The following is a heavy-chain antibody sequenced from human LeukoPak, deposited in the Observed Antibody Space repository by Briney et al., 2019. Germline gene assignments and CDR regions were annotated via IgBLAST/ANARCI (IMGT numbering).Heavy chain of an antibody. Sequence: PGGSLRLSCAASGFTFSAFSMNWVRQAPGKGLEGVSSISGSSSYIYYADSVKGRFTISRDNAKNLVYLQMNSLRAEDTAVYYCARGWGRSWDENWFDAWGQGIRVTASS. CDR1: GFTFSAFS. V-gene: IGHV3-21*01. J-gene: IGHJ5*02. CDR2: ISGSSSYI. D-gene: IGHD3-16*01. CDR3: ARGWGRSWDENWFDA.